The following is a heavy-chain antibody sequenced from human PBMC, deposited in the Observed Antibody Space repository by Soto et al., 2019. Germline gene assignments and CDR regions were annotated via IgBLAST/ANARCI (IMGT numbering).Heavy chain of an antibody. D-gene: IGHD1-26*01. CDR1: GFTFSSYA. CDR3: ARDLLEWWELPRENRAPDY. CDR2: ISGSGGST. Sequence: EVQLLESGGGLVQPGGSLRLSCAASGFTFSSYAMSWVRQAPGKGLEWVSAISGSGGSTYYADSVKGRFTISRDNSKNTLYLQMNSLRAEDTAVYYCARDLLEWWELPRENRAPDYWGQGTLVTVSS. V-gene: IGHV3-23*01. J-gene: IGHJ4*02.